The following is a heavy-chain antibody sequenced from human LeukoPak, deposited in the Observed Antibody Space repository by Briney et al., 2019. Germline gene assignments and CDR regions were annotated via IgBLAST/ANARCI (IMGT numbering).Heavy chain of an antibody. D-gene: IGHD5-12*01. Sequence: GGSLRLSCAASGFTFSDYYMSWIRQAPGKVLEWVSYISSSGSTIYYADSVKGRSTISRDNAKNSLYLQMNSLRAEDTAVYYCARVVATIPSYYYYYYMDVWGKGTTVTVSS. CDR3: ARVVATIPSYYYYYYMDV. V-gene: IGHV3-11*01. CDR2: ISSSGSTI. CDR1: GFTFSDYY. J-gene: IGHJ6*03.